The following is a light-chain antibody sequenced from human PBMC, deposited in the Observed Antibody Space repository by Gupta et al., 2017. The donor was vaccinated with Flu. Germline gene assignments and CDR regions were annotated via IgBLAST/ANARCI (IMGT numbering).Light chain of an antibody. J-gene: IGKJ4*01. Sequence: AIRLTQSPSSFSASTGDRVTITCRASQGISSYLAWYQQKPGKAPKLLIYAASTLQSGVPSRFSGSGSGTDFTLTISCLQSEDFATYYCQQYYSYLWTFGGGTKVEIK. CDR3: QQYYSYLWT. CDR1: QGISSY. V-gene: IGKV1-8*01. CDR2: AAS.